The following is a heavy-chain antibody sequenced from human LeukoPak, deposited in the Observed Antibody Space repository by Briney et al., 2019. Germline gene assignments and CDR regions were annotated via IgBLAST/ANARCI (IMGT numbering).Heavy chain of an antibody. D-gene: IGHD6-13*01. V-gene: IGHV3-53*01. J-gene: IGHJ4*02. CDR3: ARTGQQLVRERFDY. Sequence: PGGSLRLSCAVSGFTVSGNYMSWIRQGPGKGLEWVSLIYSDDTTLYADSVKGRFTISRDISKNTLYLQMSSLRAEDTAVYYCARTGQQLVRERFDYWGQGTLVTVSS. CDR2: IYSDDTT. CDR1: GFTVSGNY.